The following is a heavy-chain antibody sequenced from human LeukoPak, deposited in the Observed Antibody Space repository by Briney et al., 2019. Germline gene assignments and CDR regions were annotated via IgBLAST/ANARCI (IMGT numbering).Heavy chain of an antibody. V-gene: IGHV5-51*01. Sequence: GESLKISCKDSGYSFTSYWIGWVRQMPGKGLEWMGIIYPGDSDTRYSPSYQGQVTISADKSISTAYLQWSSLKASDTAMYYCATSFQYFDWLLQGGYYFDYWGQGTLVTVSS. CDR3: ATSFQYFDWLLQGGYYFDY. J-gene: IGHJ4*02. CDR1: GYSFTSYW. CDR2: IYPGDSDT. D-gene: IGHD3-9*01.